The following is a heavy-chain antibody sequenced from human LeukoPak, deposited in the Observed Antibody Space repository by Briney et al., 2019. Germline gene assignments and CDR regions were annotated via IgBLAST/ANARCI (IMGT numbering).Heavy chain of an antibody. D-gene: IGHD1-26*01. V-gene: IGHV4-59*02. CDR1: GGSVRSYY. J-gene: IGHJ3*02. Sequence: KPSETLSLTCTVSGGSVRSYYWSLIRQPPGEGLEWIAYIHNTGSTNYNPSLKSRVTISLDTSKNEFSLKLTSVTAADTAVYYCVRDWEGFNFDIWGQGTMVTVSS. CDR2: IHNTGST. CDR3: VRDWEGFNFDI.